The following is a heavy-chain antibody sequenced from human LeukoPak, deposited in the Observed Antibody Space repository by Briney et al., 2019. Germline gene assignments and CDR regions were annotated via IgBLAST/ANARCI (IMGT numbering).Heavy chain of an antibody. J-gene: IGHJ4*02. V-gene: IGHV3-30*18. Sequence: GRSLRLSCAASGFTFSNCGMHWVRQAPGKRLEWVAVFSYDGSDIYYGDSVKGRFTISRDISKNTLYLQMNSLRAEDTAVYYCVKEQSSGGYRVADYWGQGTLVTVSS. CDR3: VKEQSSGGYRVADY. D-gene: IGHD6-19*01. CDR1: GFTFSNCG. CDR2: FSYDGSDI.